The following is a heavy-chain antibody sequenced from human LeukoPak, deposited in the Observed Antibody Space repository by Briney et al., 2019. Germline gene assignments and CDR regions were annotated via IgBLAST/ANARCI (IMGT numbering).Heavy chain of an antibody. D-gene: IGHD2-15*01. CDR2: INLNNGGT. J-gene: IGHJ6*02. CDR3: ARGPRESTPVQYGMYV. V-gene: IGHV1-2*07. CDR1: GYTLSGYY. Sequence: ASMKVSCKASGYTLSGYYMHWVRQAPGQGLDWMGWINLNNGGTNFADKLQGRIIMTGDTSLGTAYLELSNLRSDDTAVYYRARGPRESTPVQYGMYVWGQGTTVIVS.